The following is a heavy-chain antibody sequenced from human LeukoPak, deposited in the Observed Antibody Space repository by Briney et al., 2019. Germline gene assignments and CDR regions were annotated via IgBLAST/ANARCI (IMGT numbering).Heavy chain of an antibody. D-gene: IGHD6-13*01. CDR1: GFTFSSYS. CDR2: ISSSSSYK. Sequence: PGGSLRLSCAASGFTFSSYSMDWVRQAPGKGLEWVSSISSSSSYKYYADSVKGRFTISRDNSKNSLYLQLNSLRAEDTAVYYCARGRDGYSSRGPGHDYWGQGTLVTVSS. J-gene: IGHJ4*02. CDR3: ARGRDGYSSRGPGHDY. V-gene: IGHV3-21*01.